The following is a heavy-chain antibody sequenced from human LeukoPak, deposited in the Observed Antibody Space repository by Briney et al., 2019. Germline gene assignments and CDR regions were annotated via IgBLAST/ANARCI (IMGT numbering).Heavy chain of an antibody. CDR1: GGSISSRSYY. CDR2: IYTSGST. CDR3: ARNVRYDFWSGYLDDY. Sequence: SQTLSLTCTVSGGSISSRSYYWSWIRQPAGKGLEWIGRIYTSGSTNYNPSLKSRVTISVDTSKNQFSLKLSSVTAADTAVYYCARNVRYDFWSGYLDDYWGQGTLVTVSS. J-gene: IGHJ4*02. D-gene: IGHD3-3*01. V-gene: IGHV4-61*02.